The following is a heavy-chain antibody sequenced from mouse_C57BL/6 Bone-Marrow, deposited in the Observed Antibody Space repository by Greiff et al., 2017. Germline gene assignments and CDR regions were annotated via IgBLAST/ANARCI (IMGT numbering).Heavy chain of an antibody. CDR1: GYTFTSYW. J-gene: IGHJ3*01. CDR3: ARFYDYGPWFAY. D-gene: IGHD2-4*01. V-gene: IGHV1-59*01. CDR2: IDPSDSYT. Sequence: QVQLKQSVAELVRPGTSVKLSCKASGYTFTSYWMHWVKQRPGQGLEWIGVIDPSDSYTNYNQKFKGKATLTVDTSSSTAYMQLSSLTSEDSAVYYCARFYDYGPWFAYWGQGTLVTVSA.